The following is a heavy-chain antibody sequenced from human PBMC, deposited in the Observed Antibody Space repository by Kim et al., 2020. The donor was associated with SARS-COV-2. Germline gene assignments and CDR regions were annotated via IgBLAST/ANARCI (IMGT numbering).Heavy chain of an antibody. J-gene: IGHJ4*02. CDR3: AKDTGYCGGGICYSSFDY. V-gene: IGHV3-43*02. CDR1: GFTFDDYA. D-gene: IGHD2-15*01. CDR2: ISGDGGDT. Sequence: GGSLRLSCAASGFTFDDYAMHWVRQAPGKGLEWVSLISGDGGDTNSADSVKGRFTISRDNSKNSLYLQMNSLRSEDTALYYCAKDTGYCGGGICYSSFDYWGQGTLVTVSS.